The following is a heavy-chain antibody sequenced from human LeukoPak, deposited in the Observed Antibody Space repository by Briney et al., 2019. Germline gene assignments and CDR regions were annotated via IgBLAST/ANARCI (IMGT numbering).Heavy chain of an antibody. V-gene: IGHV3-74*01. J-gene: IGHJ4*02. CDR2: INSDGSST. CDR3: ASRDMVRGVLGFDY. Sequence: GGSLRLSCAASGFTFSSYWMHWVRQAPGKGLGWVSRINSDGSSTSYADSVKGRFTISRDNAKNTLYLQMNSLRAEDTAVYYCASRDMVRGVLGFDYWGQGTLVTVSS. D-gene: IGHD3-10*01. CDR1: GFTFSSYW.